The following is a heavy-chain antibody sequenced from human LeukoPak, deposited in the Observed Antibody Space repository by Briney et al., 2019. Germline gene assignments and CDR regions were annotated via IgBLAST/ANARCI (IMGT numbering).Heavy chain of an antibody. V-gene: IGHV3-74*01. Sequence: PGGSLRLSCAASGFTFSSYWMHWVRQAPGKGLLWASRIKNDGCSTNYADSVKGRFTISRDNAKNTLYLQINSLRAEDTAVYYCVRDAWMASTPLDYWGQGTLVTVSS. D-gene: IGHD5-24*01. CDR3: VRDAWMASTPLDY. J-gene: IGHJ4*02. CDR1: GFTFSSYW. CDR2: IKNDGCST.